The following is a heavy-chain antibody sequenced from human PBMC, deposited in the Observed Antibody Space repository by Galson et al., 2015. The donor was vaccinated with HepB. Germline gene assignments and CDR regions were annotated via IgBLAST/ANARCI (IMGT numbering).Heavy chain of an antibody. CDR1: GFTFSSYW. Sequence: SLRLSCAASGFTFSSYWMSWVRQAPGKGLEWVANIKQDGSEKYYVDSVKGRFTISRDNAKNSLYLQMNSLRAEDTAVYYCARLSRSYYDYVWGSYRTQPSDYWGQGTLVTVSS. J-gene: IGHJ4*02. V-gene: IGHV3-7*01. CDR2: IKQDGSEK. CDR3: ARLSRSYYDYVWGSYRTQPSDY. D-gene: IGHD3-16*02.